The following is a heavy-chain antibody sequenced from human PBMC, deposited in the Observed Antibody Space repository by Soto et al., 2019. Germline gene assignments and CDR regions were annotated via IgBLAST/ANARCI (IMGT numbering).Heavy chain of an antibody. V-gene: IGHV3-21*02. CDR2: IGNSNNPT. CDR1: GFTFSDYS. CDR3: AREEGYCNGGPCYRGAFDF. Sequence: EAQLVESGGGLVKPGGSPRLSCAASGFTFSDYSMLWVRQAPGKGLEWLAFIGNSNNPTFYADSVRGRFTISRDNPKNSVYLQMNSLREEDTAVYFCAREEGYCNGGPCYRGAFDFWGQGTIVTVSS. J-gene: IGHJ3*01. D-gene: IGHD2-15*01.